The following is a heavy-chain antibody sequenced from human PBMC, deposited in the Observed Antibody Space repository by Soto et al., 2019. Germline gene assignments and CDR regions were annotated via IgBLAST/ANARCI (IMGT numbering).Heavy chain of an antibody. J-gene: IGHJ6*01. CDR2: IYSGGST. CDR3: ASSYSSSWYYYGMDV. D-gene: IGHD6-13*01. V-gene: IGHV3-53*01. CDR1: GFTVSSNY. Sequence: PGGSLRLSLAASGFTVSSNYMSWVRQAPGKGLEWVSVIYSGGSTYYADSVKGRFTISRDNSKNTLYLQMNSLRAEDTAVYYCASSYSSSWYYYGMDVWGQGTTVTVSS.